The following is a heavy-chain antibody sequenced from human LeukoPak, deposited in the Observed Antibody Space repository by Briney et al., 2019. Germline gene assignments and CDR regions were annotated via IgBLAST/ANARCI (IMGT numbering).Heavy chain of an antibody. CDR2: ISYDGSNK. CDR1: GFTFSSYA. J-gene: IGHJ4*02. D-gene: IGHD4-17*01. V-gene: IGHV3-30*04. CDR3: ARDFTAGDYGYYFDY. Sequence: GGSLRLSCAASGFTFSSYAMHWVRQAPGKGLEWVAVISYDGSNKYYADSVKGRFTIPRDNSKNTLYLQMNSLRAEDTAVYYCARDFTAGDYGYYFDYWGQGTLVTVSS.